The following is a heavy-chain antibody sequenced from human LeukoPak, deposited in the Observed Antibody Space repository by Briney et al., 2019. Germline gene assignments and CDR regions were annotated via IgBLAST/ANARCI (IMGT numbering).Heavy chain of an antibody. CDR2: IYTSGST. CDR3: ARGYGAHDY. Sequence: SETLSLTCTVSGGSIISDNYYWSWIRQPAGKGLEWIGRIYTSGSTNYNPSLKSRVTISVDTSKNQFSLKLSSVTAADTAVYYCARGYGAHDYWGQGTLVTVSS. D-gene: IGHD4-17*01. CDR1: GGSIISDNYY. J-gene: IGHJ4*02. V-gene: IGHV4-61*02.